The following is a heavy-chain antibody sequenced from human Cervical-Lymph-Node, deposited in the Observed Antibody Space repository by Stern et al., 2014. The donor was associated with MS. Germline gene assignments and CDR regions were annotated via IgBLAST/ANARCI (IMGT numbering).Heavy chain of an antibody. CDR2: ISSSSSYI. V-gene: IGHV3-21*01. Sequence: EVQLVESGGGLVKPGGSLRLSCAASGFTFSSYSMNWVRQAPGKGLEWVSSISSSSSYIYYAASVKGRLTISRDNAKNSLYLQLNSLRAEDTAVYYCARLAADGYNQGDFDYWGQGTLVTVSS. CDR1: GFTFSSYS. J-gene: IGHJ4*02. D-gene: IGHD5-24*01. CDR3: ARLAADGYNQGDFDY.